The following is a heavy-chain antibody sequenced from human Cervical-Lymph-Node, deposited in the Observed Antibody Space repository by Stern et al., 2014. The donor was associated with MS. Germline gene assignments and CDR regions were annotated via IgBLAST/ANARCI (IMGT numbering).Heavy chain of an antibody. CDR1: GLSLLTIGEG. CDR3: AHSSLSVGVSFDY. J-gene: IGHJ4*02. D-gene: IGHD3-10*01. CDR2: IYWEDDR. Sequence: QVTLKASGPTLVKPTQTLTLTCRVSGLSLLTIGEGVGWIRQPPGKALEWLALIYWEDDRRYSPSLKGRLTITKDTSKNVVVLKMTNMDPLDTATYYCAHSSLSVGVSFDYWGQGSLITVSS. V-gene: IGHV2-5*02.